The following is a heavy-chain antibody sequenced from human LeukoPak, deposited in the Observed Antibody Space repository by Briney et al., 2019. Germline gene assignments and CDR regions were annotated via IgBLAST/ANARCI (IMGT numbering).Heavy chain of an antibody. D-gene: IGHD6-13*01. CDR2: IYYSGST. CDR1: GGSISSSSYY. V-gene: IGHV4-39*06. J-gene: IGHJ4*02. Sequence: SETLSLTCTVSGGSISSSSYYWGWLRQPPGKGLEWIGSIYYSGSTYYNPSLKSRVTISVDTSKNQFALKLSSVTAADTAVYYCARSGSSWYRSFDHWGQGTLVTVSS. CDR3: ARSGSSWYRSFDH.